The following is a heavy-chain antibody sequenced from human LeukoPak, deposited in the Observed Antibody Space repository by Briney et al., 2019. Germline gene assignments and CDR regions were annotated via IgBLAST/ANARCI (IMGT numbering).Heavy chain of an antibody. D-gene: IGHD2-2*01. CDR1: GYTFTGYY. V-gene: IGHV1-2*02. Sequence: ASVKVSCKASGYTFTGYYMHWVRQAPGQGLEWMGWINPNSGGTNYAQKIQGRVTMTRDTSISTAYMELSRLRSDDTAVYYCAREVVVVPAANWFDPWGQGTLVTVSS. CDR2: INPNSGGT. J-gene: IGHJ5*02. CDR3: AREVVVVPAANWFDP.